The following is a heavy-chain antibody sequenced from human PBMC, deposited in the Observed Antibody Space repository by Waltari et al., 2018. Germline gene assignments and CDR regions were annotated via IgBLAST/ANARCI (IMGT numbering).Heavy chain of an antibody. Sequence: EVQLVESGGGLVQPGGSLRLSCVASGFTFGSHWMSWVRQAPERGLEWVADIKHDGTQQYSVDSVQGRFTVSRDNHKNSLCLQMNSLRAEDTAVYYCARALPGEITVYDYWAHGALVTVSS. V-gene: IGHV3-7*01. J-gene: IGHJ4*01. CDR1: GFTFGSHW. D-gene: IGHD3-10*01. CDR2: IKHDGTQQ. CDR3: ARALPGEITVYDY.